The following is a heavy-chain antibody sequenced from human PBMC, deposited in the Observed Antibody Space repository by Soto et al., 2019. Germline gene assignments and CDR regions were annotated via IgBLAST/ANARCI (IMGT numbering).Heavy chain of an antibody. J-gene: IGHJ4*02. Sequence: ASVKVSCKASGYTFTSYDINWVRQATGQGLEWMGWMNPNSGNTGYAQKFQGRVTMTRNTSISTAYMELSSLRSEDTAVYYCARGVSPWYDYIWGSYLTGHTPYYFDYWGQGTLVTVSS. CDR3: ARGVSPWYDYIWGSYLTGHTPYYFDY. V-gene: IGHV1-8*01. D-gene: IGHD3-16*02. CDR1: GYTFTSYD. CDR2: MNPNSGNT.